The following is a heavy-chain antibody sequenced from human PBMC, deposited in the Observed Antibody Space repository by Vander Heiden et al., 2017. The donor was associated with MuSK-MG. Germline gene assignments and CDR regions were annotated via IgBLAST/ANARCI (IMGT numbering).Heavy chain of an antibody. CDR2: IYTSGST. CDR1: GGSISSYY. V-gene: IGHV4-4*07. J-gene: IGHJ6*03. Sequence: QVQLQESGPGLVKPSATLSLTCTVSGGSISSYYWSWIRQPAGKGLEWIGRIYTSGSTNYNTSLKRRVTMSVDTSKNQFSRKLSSVTAAETAVYYCARMDITVDGEGEYYYMDVWGKGTTVTVYS. CDR3: ARMDITVDGEGEYYYMDV. D-gene: IGHD3-10*01.